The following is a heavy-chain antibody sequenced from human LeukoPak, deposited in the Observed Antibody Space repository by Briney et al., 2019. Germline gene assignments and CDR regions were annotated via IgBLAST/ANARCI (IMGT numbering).Heavy chain of an antibody. CDR1: GGTFSSYA. Sequence: SVKVSCKASGGTFSSYAISWVRQAPGQGLEWMGRIIPIFGIANYAQKFQGRVTITADKSTSTAYMELSSLRSEDTAVYYCARPTLRFLEWFPIPLYYYGMDVWGQGTTVTVSS. CDR3: ARPTLRFLEWFPIPLYYYGMDV. V-gene: IGHV1-69*04. J-gene: IGHJ6*02. D-gene: IGHD3-3*01. CDR2: IIPIFGIA.